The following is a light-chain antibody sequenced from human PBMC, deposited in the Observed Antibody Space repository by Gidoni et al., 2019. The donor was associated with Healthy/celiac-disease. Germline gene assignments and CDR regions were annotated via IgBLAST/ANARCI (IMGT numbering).Light chain of an antibody. CDR1: KLGDKY. V-gene: IGLV3-1*01. CDR3: QAWDSSSWV. J-gene: IGLJ3*02. CDR2: QDS. Sequence: SYELTQPPSVSVSPGQTASITCSGDKLGDKYACWYLQKPGQSPVLVFYQDSKRPSGIPGRFSGSNSGNTATLTISGTQAMDEADYYCQAWDSSSWVFGGGTKLTVL.